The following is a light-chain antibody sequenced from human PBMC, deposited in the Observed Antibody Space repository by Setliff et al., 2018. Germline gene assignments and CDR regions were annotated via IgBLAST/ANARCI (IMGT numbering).Light chain of an antibody. V-gene: IGKV3-20*01. CDR1: QSFSSSY. J-gene: IGKJ5*01. CDR3: QQYGISPIT. CDR2: GAS. Sequence: DIVLTQSPGTLSLSPGERATLSCMASQSFSSSYLAWYQQKPGQAPRLLIYGASNRATGIPDRFSGSGSGTDFTLTISRLEPEDFAVYYCQQYGISPITFGQVTRLEIK.